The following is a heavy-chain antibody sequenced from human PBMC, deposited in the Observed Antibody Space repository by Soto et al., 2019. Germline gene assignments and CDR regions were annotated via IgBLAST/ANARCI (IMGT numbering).Heavy chain of an antibody. CDR3: AKNSGGIAARPAD. D-gene: IGHD6-6*01. CDR1: GFTFSSYA. CDR2: ISGSGGYT. J-gene: IGHJ4*02. Sequence: EVQLLESGGGLVQPGGSLRLSCAASGFTFSSYAMSWVRQAPGKGLEWVSAISGSGGYTYYADSVKGRFTISRDNSKNTRYLKMNSLRAEEPAVYYCAKNSGGIAARPADWGQGTLVTVSS. V-gene: IGHV3-23*01.